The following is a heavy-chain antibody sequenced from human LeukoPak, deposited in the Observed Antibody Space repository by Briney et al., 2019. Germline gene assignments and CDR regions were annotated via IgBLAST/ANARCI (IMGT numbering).Heavy chain of an antibody. J-gene: IGHJ6*02. CDR1: GGTFSSYA. D-gene: IGHD5-24*01. Sequence: SVTVSCKASGGTFSSYAISWVRQAPGQGLEWMGRIIPILGIANYAQKFQGRVTITADKSTSTAYMELSSLRSEDTAVYYCAREMATINPYYYGMDVWGQGTTVTVSS. CDR2: IIPILGIA. V-gene: IGHV1-69*04. CDR3: AREMATINPYYYGMDV.